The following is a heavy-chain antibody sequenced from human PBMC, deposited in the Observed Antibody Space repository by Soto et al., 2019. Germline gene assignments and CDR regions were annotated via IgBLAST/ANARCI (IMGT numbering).Heavy chain of an antibody. CDR2: IKQDGSEK. J-gene: IGHJ6*03. Sequence: GGSLILSCAASGFTFRSYWMSWVRQAPGKGLEWVANIKQDGSEKYYVDSVKGRFTISRDNAKNSLYLQMNSLRAEDTAVYYYARDLPARLRYKPMDVWGKGTTVTVSS. CDR3: ARDLPARLRYKPMDV. D-gene: IGHD3-9*01. V-gene: IGHV3-7*01. CDR1: GFTFRSYW.